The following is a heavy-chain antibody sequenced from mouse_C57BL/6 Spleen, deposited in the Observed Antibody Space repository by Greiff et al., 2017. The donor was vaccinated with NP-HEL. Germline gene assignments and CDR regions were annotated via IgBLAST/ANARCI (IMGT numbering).Heavy chain of an antibody. CDR3: AKDGRTYYAMDY. Sequence: QVQLQQPGTELVKPGASVKLSCKASGYTFTSYWMHWVKQRPGQGLEWIGNINPSNGGTNYNEKFKSKATLTVDKSSSTAYMQLSSLTSEDSAVDYWAKDGRTYYAMDYWGQGTSVTVSS. D-gene: IGHD2-3*01. CDR1: GYTFTSYW. CDR2: INPSNGGT. V-gene: IGHV1-53*01. J-gene: IGHJ4*01.